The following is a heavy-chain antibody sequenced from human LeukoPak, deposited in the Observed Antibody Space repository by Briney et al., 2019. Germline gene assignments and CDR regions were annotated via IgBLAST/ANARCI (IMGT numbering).Heavy chain of an antibody. CDR2: INPNGGST. Sequence: ASVKVSCKASGGTFSSYAISWVRQAPGQGLEWVGLINPNGGSTTYAQRFQGRVTMTRDTSTSTVYMELSNLRSEDTAVYYCARAAGDSYGYRYYFDYWGQGTLVTVSS. V-gene: IGHV1-46*01. CDR1: GGTFSSYA. CDR3: ARAAGDSYGYRYYFDY. J-gene: IGHJ4*02. D-gene: IGHD5-18*01.